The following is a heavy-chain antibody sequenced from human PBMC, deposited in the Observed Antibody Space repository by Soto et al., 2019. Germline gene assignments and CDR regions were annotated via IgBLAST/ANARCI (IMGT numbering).Heavy chain of an antibody. J-gene: IGHJ6*02. CDR2: IYSGGST. CDR3: ARRGSIAYYYGMDV. CDR1: GFTVSSNY. V-gene: IGHV3-53*02. D-gene: IGHD6-13*01. Sequence: EVQLVETGGGLIQPGGSLRLSCAASGFTVSSNYMSWVRQAPGKGLEWVSVIYSGGSTYYADSVKGRFTISRDNSKNTLYLQMNSLRAEDTAVYYCARRGSIAYYYGMDVWGQGTTVTVSS.